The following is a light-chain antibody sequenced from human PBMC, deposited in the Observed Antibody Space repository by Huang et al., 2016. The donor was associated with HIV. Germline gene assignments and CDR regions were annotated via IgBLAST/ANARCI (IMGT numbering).Light chain of an antibody. V-gene: IGKV1-39*01. CDR1: QSVGNS. J-gene: IGKJ1*01. CDR2: AS. CDR3: QQSYISPWT. Sequence: DIQMTQSPSSLSASVGDRVTITCRTSQSVGNSLNWYQQKPGKAPELLIYASRLQACVSSRFSGSGSAADFTLIISSLRPEDFATYYCQQSYISPWTFGQGTKVDLK.